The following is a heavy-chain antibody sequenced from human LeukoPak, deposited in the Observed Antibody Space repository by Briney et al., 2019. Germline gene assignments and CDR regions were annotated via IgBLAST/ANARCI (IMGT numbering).Heavy chain of an antibody. CDR3: ARVTCSGGSCYPFHAFDT. CDR1: GYTFTGYY. D-gene: IGHD2-15*01. Sequence: ASVKVSCKASGYTFTGYYMHWVRQAPGQGLEWMGWINPNSGGTNYAQKFQGRVTMTRDTSISTAYMELSRLRSDDTAVYYCARVTCSGGSCYPFHAFDTWGQGTMVTVSS. J-gene: IGHJ3*02. CDR2: INPNSGGT. V-gene: IGHV1-2*02.